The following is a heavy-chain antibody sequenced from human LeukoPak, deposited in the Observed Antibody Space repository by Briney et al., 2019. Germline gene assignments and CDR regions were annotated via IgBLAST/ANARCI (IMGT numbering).Heavy chain of an antibody. J-gene: IGHJ5*02. V-gene: IGHV1-8*03. Sequence: ASVKVSCKASGYTFTSYDINWVRQATGQGLEWMGWMNPNSGNTGYAQKFQGRVTITRNTSISTAYMELSSLRSEDTAVYYCARDKGAAMVRVGFDPWGQGTLVTVSS. CDR3: ARDKGAAMVRVGFDP. CDR2: MNPNSGNT. D-gene: IGHD5-18*01. CDR1: GYTFTSYD.